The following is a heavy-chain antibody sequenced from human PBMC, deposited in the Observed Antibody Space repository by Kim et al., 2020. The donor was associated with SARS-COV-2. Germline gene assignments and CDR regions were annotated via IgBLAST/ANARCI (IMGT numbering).Heavy chain of an antibody. CDR3: ANGLYKLDY. Sequence: GGSLRLSCAASGFVFDTYAMSWARQAPGRGLEWVSGISGNGYSTHYADSVKGRFTISRDNSRKTLYLQMNSLTAEDTAVYYCANGLYKLDYWGQGTLVTVSS. CDR2: ISGNGYST. D-gene: IGHD1-1*01. V-gene: IGHV3-23*01. J-gene: IGHJ4*02. CDR1: GFVFDTYA.